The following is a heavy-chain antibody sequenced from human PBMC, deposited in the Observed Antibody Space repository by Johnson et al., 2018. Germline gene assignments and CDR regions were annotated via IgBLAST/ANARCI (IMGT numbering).Heavy chain of an antibody. V-gene: IGHV3-33*08. J-gene: IGHJ6*02. D-gene: IGHD2-15*01. CDR2: IWYDGSNK. Sequence: QVQLVQSGGGLVQPGRSLRLSCAASGFTFDDYAMHWVRQAPGKGLEWVAVIWYDGSNKYYADSVKGRFPISRDNSRNTLYLQMNSLRAEDTAGYYCARDYCSGGSCYLGYYYYGMDVWGQGTTVTVSS. CDR3: ARDYCSGGSCYLGYYYYGMDV. CDR1: GFTFDDYA.